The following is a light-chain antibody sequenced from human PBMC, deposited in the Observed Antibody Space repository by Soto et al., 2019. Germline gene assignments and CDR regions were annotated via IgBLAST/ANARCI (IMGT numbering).Light chain of an antibody. J-gene: IGKJ4*01. CDR2: GAA. CDR1: QSVNYN. CDR3: QQYHHWPPLT. V-gene: IGKV3-15*01. Sequence: EIVMTQSPATLSVSPGERATLSCRASQSVNYNLAWYQQKPGQPPRLLISGAATRATGVPARFSGSGSGTEFTLTISSLQSEDVAIYYCQQYHHWPPLTFGGGTKVEIK.